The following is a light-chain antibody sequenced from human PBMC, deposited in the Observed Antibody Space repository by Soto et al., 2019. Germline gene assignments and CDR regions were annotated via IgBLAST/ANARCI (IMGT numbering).Light chain of an antibody. Sequence: EIVLTQSPGTLSLSPGERATLSCRASQTITGNNLAWYQQKPGQAPRLLIYGASNRATGIPDRFSGSGSGTEFTLTISRLEPEDFGVYYCQQYGTLLITFGPGTKVDIK. J-gene: IGKJ3*01. V-gene: IGKV3-20*01. CDR3: QQYGTLLIT. CDR1: QTITGNN. CDR2: GAS.